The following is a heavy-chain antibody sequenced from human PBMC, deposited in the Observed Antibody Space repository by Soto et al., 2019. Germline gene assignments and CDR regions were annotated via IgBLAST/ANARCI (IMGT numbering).Heavy chain of an antibody. CDR2: IYWDDDK. CDR1: GFSLSTSGVG. J-gene: IGHJ4*02. D-gene: IGHD3-22*01. Sequence: QITLKESGPTLVKPTQTLTLTCTFSGFSLSTSGVGVGWIRQPPGKALEWLALIYWDDDKRYSPSLKSRLTITKDTSKHQVVLTMTNMDPVDTATYYCARPYYYDSSGHGEYFDYWGQGTLVTVSS. V-gene: IGHV2-5*02. CDR3: ARPYYYDSSGHGEYFDY.